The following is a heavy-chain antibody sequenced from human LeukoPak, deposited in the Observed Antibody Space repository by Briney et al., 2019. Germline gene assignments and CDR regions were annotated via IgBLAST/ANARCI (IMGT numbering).Heavy chain of an antibody. CDR3: ARDLGYYGSGSYYLDY. CDR1: GYTFTSYG. V-gene: IGHV1-18*01. CDR2: ISAYNGNT. D-gene: IGHD3-10*01. J-gene: IGHJ4*02. Sequence: EASEKVSCKASGYTFTSYGISWVRQAPGQGLEWMGWISAYNGNTNYAQKLQGRVTMTTDTSTSTAYMELRSLRSDDTAVYYCARDLGYYGSGSYYLDYWGQGTLVTVSS.